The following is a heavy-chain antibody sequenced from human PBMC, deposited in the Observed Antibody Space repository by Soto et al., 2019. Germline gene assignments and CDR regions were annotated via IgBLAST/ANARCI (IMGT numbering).Heavy chain of an antibody. V-gene: IGHV3-48*02. CDR2: ISSSSSTI. J-gene: IGHJ4*02. Sequence: GGSLRLSCAASGFTFSSYSMNWVRQAPGKGLEWVSYISSSSSTIYYADSVKGRFTISRDNAKNSLYLQMNSLRDEDTAVYYCASNPRAIFGVVIIYFDYWGQGTLVTVSS. CDR1: GFTFSSYS. CDR3: ASNPRAIFGVVIIYFDY. D-gene: IGHD3-3*01.